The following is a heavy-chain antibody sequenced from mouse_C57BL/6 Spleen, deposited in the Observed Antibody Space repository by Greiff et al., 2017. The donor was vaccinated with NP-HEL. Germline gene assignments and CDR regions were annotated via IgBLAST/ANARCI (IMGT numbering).Heavy chain of an antibody. CDR1: GYTFTSYW. CDR2: IDPSDSYT. V-gene: IGHV1-50*01. D-gene: IGHD2-5*01. J-gene: IGHJ3*01. Sequence: VQLQQPGAELVKPGASVKLSCKASGYTFTSYWMQWVKQRPGQGLEWIGEIDPSDSYTNYNQKFKGKATLTVDTSSSTAYMQLSSLTSEDSAVYYCARSGIVTTGGFAYWGQGTLVTVSA. CDR3: ARSGIVTTGGFAY.